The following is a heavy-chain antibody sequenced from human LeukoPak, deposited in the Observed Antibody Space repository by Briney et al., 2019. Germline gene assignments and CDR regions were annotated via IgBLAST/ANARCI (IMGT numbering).Heavy chain of an antibody. CDR1: GFTFSSYA. V-gene: IGHV3-30-3*01. Sequence: GGSLRLSCAASGFTFSSYAMHWVRQAPGKGLEWVAVISYDGSNKYYADSVKGRFTISRDNSKNTLYLQMNSLRAEDTAVYYCARDLFALGYCSSTSCYANYMDVWGKGTTVTVSS. D-gene: IGHD2-2*01. J-gene: IGHJ6*03. CDR2: ISYDGSNK. CDR3: ARDLFALGYCSSTSCYANYMDV.